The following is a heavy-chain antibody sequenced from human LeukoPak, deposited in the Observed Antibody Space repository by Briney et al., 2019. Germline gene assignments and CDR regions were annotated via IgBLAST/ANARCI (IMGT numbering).Heavy chain of an antibody. Sequence: ESLRLSCAASGFTFTTYWMSWVRQPPGKGLEWIGSIYYSGSTYYNPSLKSRVTISVDTSKSQFSLKLSSVTAADAAVYYCARGRWIQLWPQYYFDYWGQGTLVTVSS. J-gene: IGHJ4*02. D-gene: IGHD5-18*01. CDR3: ARGRWIQLWPQYYFDY. CDR1: GFTFTTYW. CDR2: IYYSGST. V-gene: IGHV4-39*01.